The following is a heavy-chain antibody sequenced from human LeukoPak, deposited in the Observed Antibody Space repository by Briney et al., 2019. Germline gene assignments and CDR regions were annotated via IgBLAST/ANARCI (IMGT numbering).Heavy chain of an antibody. Sequence: GSLRLSCAASGFTFDDYAMHWVRQAPGKGLEWVSLISGDGGSTYYADSVKGRFTISRDNSKNSLYLQMNSLRTEDTALYYCAKDILSKSALYYFDYWGQGTLVTVSS. J-gene: IGHJ4*02. CDR2: ISGDGGST. V-gene: IGHV3-43*02. CDR1: GFTFDDYA. CDR3: AKDILSKSALYYFDY.